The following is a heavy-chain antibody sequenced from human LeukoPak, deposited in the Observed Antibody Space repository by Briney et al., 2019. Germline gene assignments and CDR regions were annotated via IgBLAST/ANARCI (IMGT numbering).Heavy chain of an antibody. CDR2: INQSGGST. J-gene: IGHJ5*02. CDR3: ARDFYPVVVVAATFRVWFDP. D-gene: IGHD2-15*01. V-gene: IGHV1-46*01. Sequence: ASVKVSCKASGYTFTRYYMHWVRQAPGQGLDWMGIINQSGGSTSYAQKFQGRVSMTRDTSTRTVYMEVSSLRSEDTAVYYCARDFYPVVVVAATFRVWFDPWGQGTRISVSS. CDR1: GYTFTRYY.